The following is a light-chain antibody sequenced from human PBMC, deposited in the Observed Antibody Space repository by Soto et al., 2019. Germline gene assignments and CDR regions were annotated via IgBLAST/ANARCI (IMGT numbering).Light chain of an antibody. CDR1: QDIRSH. CDR3: QQYGSSLIT. CDR2: GAS. J-gene: IGKJ5*01. V-gene: IGKV3-20*01. Sequence: EIVLTQSPGTLSLSPGERVTLSCRASQDIRSHLAWYQQKPGQVPRLLIYGASSRATGIPNRFSGSGSGTDFTLTISRLEPEDFAVYYCQQYGSSLITFGQGTRLEIK.